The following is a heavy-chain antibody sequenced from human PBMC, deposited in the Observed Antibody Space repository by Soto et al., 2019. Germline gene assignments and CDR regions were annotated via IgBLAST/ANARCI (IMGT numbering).Heavy chain of an antibody. V-gene: IGHV6-1*01. D-gene: IGHD3-3*01. CDR1: GDSVSSNSAA. CDR2: TYYRSKWYN. Sequence: SQTLSLTCAISGDSVSSNSAAWNWVRQSPSRGLEWLGRTYYRSKWYNDYAVSVKSRITINPDTSKNQFSLQLNSVTPEDTAVYYCARDHDFWSLRKYSYPGMHVWGQGTTDTVSS. CDR3: ARDHDFWSLRKYSYPGMHV. J-gene: IGHJ6*02.